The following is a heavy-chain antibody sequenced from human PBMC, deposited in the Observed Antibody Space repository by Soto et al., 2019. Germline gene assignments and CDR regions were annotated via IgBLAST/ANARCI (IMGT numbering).Heavy chain of an antibody. V-gene: IGHV4-31*03. Sequence: SETLSLTCTVSGGSISSGGYYWSWIRQHPGKGLEWIGYIYYSGSTYYNPSLKSRVTISVDTSKNQFSLKLSSVTAADTAVYYCARTTPLSSSWYYFDYWGQGTLVTVSS. CDR2: IYYSGST. CDR3: ARTTPLSSSWYYFDY. CDR1: GGSISSGGYY. D-gene: IGHD6-13*01. J-gene: IGHJ4*02.